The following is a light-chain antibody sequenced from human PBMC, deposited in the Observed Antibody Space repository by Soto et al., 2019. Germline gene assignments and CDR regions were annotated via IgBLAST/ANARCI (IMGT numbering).Light chain of an antibody. V-gene: IGLV2-14*01. J-gene: IGLJ1*01. CDR1: ISYVCGYNY. CDR2: EVS. CDR3: SSFKTSSGLNYV. Sequence: QSALAQPASVSWSPGHSITISFTGTISYVCGYNYVSWYQQHPGKAPKLLIYEVSNRPSGVSNRFSCYKSGNTASLTISGLQAEDEADYYCSSFKTSSGLNYVFGTGTKVTVL.